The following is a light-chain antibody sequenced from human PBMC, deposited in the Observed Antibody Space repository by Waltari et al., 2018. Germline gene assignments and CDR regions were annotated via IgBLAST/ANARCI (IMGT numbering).Light chain of an antibody. Sequence: DIQMTQSPSTLSASVGDRVTITCRASQSIGSWLAWYQQKPGKAPDLLIYKASSLESGVPSRFSGSGSGTEFTLTINSLQPNDFATYYCQQYNNYPVTFGLGTKLEIK. CDR2: KAS. CDR1: QSIGSW. CDR3: QQYNNYPVT. J-gene: IGKJ2*01. V-gene: IGKV1-5*03.